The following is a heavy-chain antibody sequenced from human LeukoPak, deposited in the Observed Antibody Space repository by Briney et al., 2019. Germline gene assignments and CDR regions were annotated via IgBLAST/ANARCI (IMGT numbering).Heavy chain of an antibody. J-gene: IGHJ4*02. CDR2: IIPILGIA. CDR3: ARAGELQPFDY. Sequence: GASVKVSCKASGGTFSSYAISWVRQAPGQGLEWMGRIIPILGIANYAQEFQGRVTITADKSTSTAYMELSSLRSEDTAVYYCARAGELQPFDYWGQGTLVTVSS. V-gene: IGHV1-69*04. D-gene: IGHD1-7*01. CDR1: GGTFSSYA.